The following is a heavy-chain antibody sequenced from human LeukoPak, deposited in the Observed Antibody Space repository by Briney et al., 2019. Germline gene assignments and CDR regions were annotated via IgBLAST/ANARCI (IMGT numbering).Heavy chain of an antibody. CDR2: ISTSSSDT. CDR3: ARGHYGMDV. CDR1: GFIFSDYY. Sequence: GGSLRLSCAASGFIFSDYYMTWIRQAPGRGLECVSYISTSSSDTNYADSVKGRFTISRDNSKNSLYLQMNSLRAEDTAVYYCARGHYGMDVWGQGTTVTVSS. J-gene: IGHJ6*02. V-gene: IGHV3-11*06.